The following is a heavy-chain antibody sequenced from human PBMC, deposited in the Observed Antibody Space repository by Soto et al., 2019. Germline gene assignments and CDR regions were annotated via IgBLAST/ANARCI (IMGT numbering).Heavy chain of an antibody. CDR1: GFTFSSYA. Sequence: GGSLRLSCAASGFTFSSYAMHWVRQAPGKGLEWVAVISYDGSNKYYADSVKGRFTISRDNSKNTLYLQMNSLRAEDTAVYYCAGHQYSSSWYPYYYYYYGMDVWGPGTTVTVSS. CDR3: AGHQYSSSWYPYYYYYYGMDV. CDR2: ISYDGSNK. J-gene: IGHJ6*02. D-gene: IGHD6-13*01. V-gene: IGHV3-30-3*01.